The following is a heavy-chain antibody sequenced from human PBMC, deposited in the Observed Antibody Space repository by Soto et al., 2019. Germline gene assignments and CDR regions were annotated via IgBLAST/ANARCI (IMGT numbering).Heavy chain of an antibody. CDR2: MNPGSGKA. J-gene: IGHJ5*02. D-gene: IGHD6-25*01. CDR1: GGSLSNYV. CDR3: ARMAAAGTLNWFDP. V-gene: IGHV1-8*01. Sequence: QVQLVQSGAEVKKPGSSVKVSCKASGGSLSNYVIKWVRQATGQGLEWMGWMNPGSGKAGYAHKFQGRVTMTRNASISTAYMELSSLRSEDTGVYYCARMAAAGTLNWFDPWGQGTRVSVSS.